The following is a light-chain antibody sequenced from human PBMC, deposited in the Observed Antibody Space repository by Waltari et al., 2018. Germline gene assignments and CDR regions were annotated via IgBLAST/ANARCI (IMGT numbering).Light chain of an antibody. Sequence: QSALTQPASVSGSPGQSITLSCTGTSRDVGAYNYLSWYQQPPGKAPKVVIFDVSYRPSGVSNRVSGSKSGNTASLTISGLQAEDEADYYCTAYTSSHSLVFGTGTRVTV. V-gene: IGLV2-14*03. CDR3: TAYTSSHSLV. CDR1: SRDVGAYNY. J-gene: IGLJ1*01. CDR2: DVS.